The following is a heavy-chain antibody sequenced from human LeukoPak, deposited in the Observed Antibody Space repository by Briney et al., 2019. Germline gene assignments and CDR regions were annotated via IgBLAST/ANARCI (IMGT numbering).Heavy chain of an antibody. J-gene: IGHJ5*02. D-gene: IGHD2-15*01. V-gene: IGHV4-59*08. CDR1: GGSISSYY. CDR2: IYYSGST. Sequence: SETLSLTCTVSGGSISSYYWSWIRQPPGKGLEWIGYIYYSGSTNYNPSLKSRVTISVDTSKNQFSLKLSSVTAADTAVYYCARQALNCSGGSCYSFGGFDPWGQGTLVTVSS. CDR3: ARQALNCSGGSCYSFGGFDP.